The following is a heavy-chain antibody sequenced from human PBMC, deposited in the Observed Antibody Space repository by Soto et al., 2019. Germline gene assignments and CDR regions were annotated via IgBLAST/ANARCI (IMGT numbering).Heavy chain of an antibody. CDR1: GGSFSGYY. CDR2: INHSGRT. CDR3: ARDSLGIAVLGTGRSKNNWFDP. D-gene: IGHD6-19*01. Sequence: QVQLQQWGAGLLKPSETLSLICAVYGGSFSGYYWSWIRQPPGKGLEWIGEINHSGRTNYNPSLRSRVTISIDTSKNQFSLKLSSVTAADTAIYYCARDSLGIAVLGTGRSKNNWFDPWGQGTLVNVSS. J-gene: IGHJ5*02. V-gene: IGHV4-34*01.